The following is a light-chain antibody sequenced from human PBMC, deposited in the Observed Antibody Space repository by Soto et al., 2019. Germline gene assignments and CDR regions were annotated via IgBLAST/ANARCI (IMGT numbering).Light chain of an antibody. V-gene: IGKV3-15*01. Sequence: EVVMTQSPDTLSVSPGERATLSCRASQSVSSNLAWYQQKPGQAPRLLIYGASTRATGIPARFSGSGSGTEFTLTISSLQSEDFAVYYCQQYNNWPFTFGPGTKVDI. CDR2: GAS. CDR3: QQYNNWPFT. CDR1: QSVSSN. J-gene: IGKJ3*01.